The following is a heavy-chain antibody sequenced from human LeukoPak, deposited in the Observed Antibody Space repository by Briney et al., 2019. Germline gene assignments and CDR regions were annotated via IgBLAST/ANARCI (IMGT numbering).Heavy chain of an antibody. Sequence: ASVKVSCKASGYTFTGYYMHWVRQAPGQGLEWMGWINPNSGGTNYAHKFQGRSTITTNTSIRTAYMDGSRLTSCEPPVYYFPREAKSYYYYHTVVWGKGATLSVSS. CDR2: INPNSGGT. CDR3: PREAKSYYYYHTVV. CDR1: GYTFTGYY. J-gene: IGHJ6*03. V-gene: IGHV1-2*07.